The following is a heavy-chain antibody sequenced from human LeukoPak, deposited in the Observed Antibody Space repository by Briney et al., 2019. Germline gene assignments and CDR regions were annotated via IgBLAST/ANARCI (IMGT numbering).Heavy chain of an antibody. J-gene: IGHJ5*02. V-gene: IGHV1-3*02. CDR1: GYTFTSYA. D-gene: IGHD3-22*01. CDR3: ARQGRSGSYSAFSWFDP. Sequence: GASVKVSCKASGYTFTSYAMYWGRQAPGQRLEWMGWSNAGNGNTKYSQEFQGRVTITRDTSASTAYMELSSLRSEDTAVYYCARQGRSGSYSAFSWFDPWGQGTLVTVSS. CDR2: SNAGNGNT.